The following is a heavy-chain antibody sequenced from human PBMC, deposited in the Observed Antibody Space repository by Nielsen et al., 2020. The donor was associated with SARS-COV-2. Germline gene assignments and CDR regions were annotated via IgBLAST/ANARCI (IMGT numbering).Heavy chain of an antibody. V-gene: IGHV5-51*01. CDR2: IYPGDSDT. J-gene: IGHJ6*02. CDR1: GYSFTSYW. Sequence: GESLKISCQGSGYSFTSYWIGWVRQMPGKGLEWMGIIYPGDSDTRYSPSFQGQVTISADKSISTAYLQWSSLKASDTAMYYCARHAVARFGELTDYYYGMDVWGQGTTVTVSS. CDR3: ARHAVARFGELTDYYYGMDV. D-gene: IGHD3-10*01.